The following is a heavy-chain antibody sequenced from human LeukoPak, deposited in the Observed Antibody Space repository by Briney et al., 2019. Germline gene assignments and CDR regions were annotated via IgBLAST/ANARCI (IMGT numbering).Heavy chain of an antibody. CDR1: GFTFSSYG. CDR3: AKAVVIVPTATPFDY. J-gene: IGHJ4*02. V-gene: IGHV3-30*02. D-gene: IGHD2-2*01. Sequence: GGSLRPSCAASGFTFSSYGMHWVRQAPGKGLEWVAFIRYDGSNKYYADSVKGRFTISRDNSKNTLYLHVNSLRPEDTAVYYCAKAVVIVPTATPFDYWGQGTLVTVSS. CDR2: IRYDGSNK.